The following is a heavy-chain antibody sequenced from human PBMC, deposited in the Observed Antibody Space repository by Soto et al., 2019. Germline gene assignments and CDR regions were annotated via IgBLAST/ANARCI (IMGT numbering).Heavy chain of an antibody. Sequence: SETLSLTCTVSGGSISSSSYYWGWIRQPPGKGLEWIGSIYYSGSTYYNPSLKSRVTISVDTSKNQFSLKLSSVTAADTAVYYCARQRRYYDFWSGYYSCYYYGMDVWGQGTTVTVSS. D-gene: IGHD3-3*01. J-gene: IGHJ6*02. CDR3: ARQRRYYDFWSGYYSCYYYGMDV. CDR2: IYYSGST. CDR1: GGSISSSSYY. V-gene: IGHV4-39*01.